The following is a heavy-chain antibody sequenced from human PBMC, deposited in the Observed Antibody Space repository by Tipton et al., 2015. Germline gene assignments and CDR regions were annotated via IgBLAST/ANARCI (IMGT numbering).Heavy chain of an antibody. CDR3: ARDTPGDGIDY. D-gene: IGHD1-14*01. CDR2: IDSSGRTI. J-gene: IGHJ4*02. Sequence: SLRLSCAASGFTFSNYYMSWIRQAPGKGLEWLSYIDSSGRTIYYTDSVKGRFTISRDNAKNTLYLQMNSLRSEDTAVYYCARDTPGDGIDYWGQGSLVTVSS. V-gene: IGHV3-11*04. CDR1: GFTFSNYY.